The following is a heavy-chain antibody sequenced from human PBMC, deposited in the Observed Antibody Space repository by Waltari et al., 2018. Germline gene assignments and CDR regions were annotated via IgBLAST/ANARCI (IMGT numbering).Heavy chain of an antibody. D-gene: IGHD4-17*01. CDR3: ARVLDYGDYSAKYYFDY. J-gene: IGHJ4*02. CDR2: INHSGST. V-gene: IGHV4-34*01. Sequence: QVQLQQWGAGLLKPSETLSLTCAVYGGSFSGYYWSWIRQPPGKGLEWIGEINHSGSTTYNPSLKSRVTISVDTSKNQFSLKLSSVTAADTAVYYCARVLDYGDYSAKYYFDYWGQGTLVTVSS. CDR1: GGSFSGYY.